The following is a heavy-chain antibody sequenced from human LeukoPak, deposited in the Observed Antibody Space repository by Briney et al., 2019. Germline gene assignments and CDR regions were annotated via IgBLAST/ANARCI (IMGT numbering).Heavy chain of an antibody. J-gene: IGHJ6*03. Sequence: GGSLRLSCVVSGFTFSSYWMSWVRQAPGKGLVWVSRINSDGSSTSYADSVKGRFTISRDNAKNTLYLQMNSLRAEDTAVYYCARGSTYYDFWSGYQRNYYYYYYMDVWGKGTTVTVSS. CDR2: INSDGSST. D-gene: IGHD3-3*01. V-gene: IGHV3-74*01. CDR1: GFTFSSYW. CDR3: ARGSTYYDFWSGYQRNYYYYYYMDV.